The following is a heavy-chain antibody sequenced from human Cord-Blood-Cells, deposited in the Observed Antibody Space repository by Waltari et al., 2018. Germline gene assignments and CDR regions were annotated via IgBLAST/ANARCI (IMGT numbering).Heavy chain of an antibody. CDR3: ARRRNIVVVPASNYNWFDP. CDR1: GGSFSGYY. Sequence: QVQLQQWGAGLLKPSETLSLTCAVYGGSFSGYYWSWIRQPPGKGLEWIGEINHRGSTHHNPSTKGRVTIAVGTTKNRFSLKLSSVTAADTAVYYCARRRNIVVVPASNYNWFDPWGQGTLVTVSS. J-gene: IGHJ5*02. V-gene: IGHV4-34*01. D-gene: IGHD2-2*01. CDR2: INHRGST.